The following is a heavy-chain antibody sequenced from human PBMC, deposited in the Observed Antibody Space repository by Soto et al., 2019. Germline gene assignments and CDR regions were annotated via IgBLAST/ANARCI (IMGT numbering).Heavy chain of an antibody. CDR2: ISYDGSNK. CDR1: VFTFSIYG. V-gene: IGHV3-30*18. D-gene: IGHD2-2*01. Sequence: PGGALRVACAASVFTFSIYGMHWVRQAPGKGLEWVAVISYDGSNKYYADSVKGRFTISRDNSKNTLYLQMNSLRAEDTAVYYCAKDKYQLLSSLVDYWGQGTLVTVSS. J-gene: IGHJ4*02. CDR3: AKDKYQLLSSLVDY.